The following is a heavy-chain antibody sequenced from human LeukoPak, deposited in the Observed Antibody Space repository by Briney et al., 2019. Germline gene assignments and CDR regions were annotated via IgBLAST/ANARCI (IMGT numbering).Heavy chain of an antibody. CDR2: INPSGGST. D-gene: IGHD6-19*01. CDR3: ARDLGTSIAVAGTFDY. J-gene: IGHJ4*02. V-gene: IGHV1-46*01. Sequence: ASVKVSCKASGYTFTSYYMHWVRQAPGQGLEWMGIINPSGGSTSYAQKFQGRVTMTRDTSTSTVYMELSSLRSEDTAVYYCARDLGTSIAVAGTFDYWGQGTLVTASS. CDR1: GYTFTSYY.